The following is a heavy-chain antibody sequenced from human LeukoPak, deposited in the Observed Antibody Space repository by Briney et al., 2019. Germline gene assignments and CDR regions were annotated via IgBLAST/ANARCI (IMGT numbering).Heavy chain of an antibody. CDR1: GGSISSGDYY. D-gene: IGHD5-12*01. V-gene: IGHV4-30-4*01. CDR2: IYYTGNT. CDR3: ARGGPYGYPYWYFDL. J-gene: IGHJ2*01. Sequence: PSETLSLTCTVSGGSISSGDYYWSWIRQPPGKGLEWIGYIYYTGNTYYNPSLESRVTISVDTSKNQFSLKLSSVTAADTAVYYCARGGPYGYPYWYFDLWGRGTLVAVSS.